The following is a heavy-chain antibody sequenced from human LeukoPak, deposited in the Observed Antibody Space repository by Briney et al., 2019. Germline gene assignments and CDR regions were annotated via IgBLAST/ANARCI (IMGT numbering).Heavy chain of an antibody. D-gene: IGHD6-19*01. V-gene: IGHV3-21*01. J-gene: IGHJ4*02. CDR2: ISGSSNYI. Sequence: GSLXLSCAASGFTFSDYSMNWVRQAPGKGLERVSYISGSSNYIYYADSVKGRFTISRDNAKNSVYLQMNSLRAEDTAVYYCAREPSGWYLDYWGQGTLVTVSS. CDR3: AREPSGWYLDY. CDR1: GFTFSDYS.